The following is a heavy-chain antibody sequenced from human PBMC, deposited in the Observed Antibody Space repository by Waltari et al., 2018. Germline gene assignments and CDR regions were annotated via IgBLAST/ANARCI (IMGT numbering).Heavy chain of an antibody. V-gene: IGHV1-2*02. CDR2: INPNTGGT. Sequence: QVQLVQSGAEVQKPGASVNVSCKASGYNFIGYYIPWVRQAPGQGLEWMGWINPNTGGTKYAQKYQGRVTLTRDTSISTAYMELSSLGSDDMAVFYCARQAARNFDYWGQGTLVTVSS. CDR1: GYNFIGYY. J-gene: IGHJ4*02. CDR3: ARQAARNFDY.